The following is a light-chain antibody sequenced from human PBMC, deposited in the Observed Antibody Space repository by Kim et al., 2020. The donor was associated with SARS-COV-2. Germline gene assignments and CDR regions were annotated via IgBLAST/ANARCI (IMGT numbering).Light chain of an antibody. V-gene: IGLV2-11*01. CDR3: CSYAGSYTVV. CDR1: ISDVGGYNY. J-gene: IGLJ2*01. CDR2: DVS. Sequence: SATISCNGTISDVGGYNYVSWYQQNQGKAPKLMIYDVSKRPSGVPDRFSGSKSGNTASLTISGLQAEDEADYYCCSYAGSYTVVFGGGTQLTVL.